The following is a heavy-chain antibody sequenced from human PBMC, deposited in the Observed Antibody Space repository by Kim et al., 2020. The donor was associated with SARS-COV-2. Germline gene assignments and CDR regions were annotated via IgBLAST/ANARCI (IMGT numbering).Heavy chain of an antibody. J-gene: IGHJ4*02. V-gene: IGHV5-10-1*01. CDR3: ATGRIDYYNY. CDR2: INPPDSNI. Sequence: GESLKISCQGSGYKFTTYWINWVRQMPGKGLEWMGRINPPDSNINYSPFFQGHVTISVDKSINAAYLQWSGLKASDTAIYFCATGRIDYYNYWGQGTQVTVS. CDR1: GYKFTTYW. D-gene: IGHD7-27*01.